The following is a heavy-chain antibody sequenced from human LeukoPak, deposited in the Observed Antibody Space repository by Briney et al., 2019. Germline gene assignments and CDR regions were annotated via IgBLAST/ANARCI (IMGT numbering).Heavy chain of an antibody. CDR1: PFTFSSYG. V-gene: IGHV3-23*01. CDR2: ISGSGGTT. CDR3: ARVLSGRGSLYDYYYYMDV. D-gene: IGHD3-10*01. J-gene: IGHJ6*03. Sequence: GGSLRLSCAASPFTFSSYGMHWVRQAPGKGLEWVSSISGSGGTTYCADSIKGRFTISRDSSKNMLYLQMNSLRAEDTAVYYCARVLSGRGSLYDYYYYMDVWGKGTTVTISS.